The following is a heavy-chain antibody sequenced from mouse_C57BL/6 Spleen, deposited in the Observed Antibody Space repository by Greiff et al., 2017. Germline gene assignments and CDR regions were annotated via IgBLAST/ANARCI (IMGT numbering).Heavy chain of an antibody. CDR2: IYPGNSDT. J-gene: IGHJ2*01. V-gene: IGHV1-5*01. Sequence: VHVKQSGTVLARPGASVKMSCKTSGYTFTSYWMHWVKQRPGQGLEWIGAIYPGNSDTSYNQKFKGKAKLTAVTSASTAYMELSSLTNEDSAVYYCTRGGMGGYYFDYWGQGTTLTVSS. CDR1: GYTFTSYW. D-gene: IGHD1-1*02. CDR3: TRGGMGGYYFDY.